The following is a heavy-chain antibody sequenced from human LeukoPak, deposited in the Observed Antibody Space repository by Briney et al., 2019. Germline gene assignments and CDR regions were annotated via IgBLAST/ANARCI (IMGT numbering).Heavy chain of an antibody. Sequence: GEALKISCKGSGYSFTIYWMGWVRQMPGKGLEGRGIIYPGDSDTRYSPSFQGQVTISADKSISTAYMQWSSLKASDTAMYYCATHTAAGNDAFDIWGQGTMVPVSS. V-gene: IGHV5-51*01. CDR2: IYPGDSDT. CDR3: ATHTAAGNDAFDI. CDR1: GYSFTIYW. J-gene: IGHJ3*02. D-gene: IGHD6-13*01.